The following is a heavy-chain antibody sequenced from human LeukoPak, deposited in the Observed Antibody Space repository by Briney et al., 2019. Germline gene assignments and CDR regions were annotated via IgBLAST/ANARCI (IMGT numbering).Heavy chain of an antibody. Sequence: SETLSLTRNVSGAPISSYWWNWIRQPPGKGLEWIGNIYHSGRSDYNPSLKSRVTMSIDTSKNQFSLKLSSVTAADTAIYYCGRETGFDPWGQGILVTVSS. J-gene: IGHJ5*02. V-gene: IGHV4-59*01. CDR3: GRETGFDP. CDR2: IYHSGRS. CDR1: GAPISSYW. D-gene: IGHD1-1*01.